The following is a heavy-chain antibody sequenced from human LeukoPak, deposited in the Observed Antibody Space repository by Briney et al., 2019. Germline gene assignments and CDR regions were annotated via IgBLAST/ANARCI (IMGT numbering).Heavy chain of an antibody. CDR3: AREGGDGYNPTGDFDY. V-gene: IGHV6-1*01. CDR2: TYYRSKWYN. CDR1: GDSVSSNSAA. Sequence: SQTLSLTCAISGDSVSSNSAAWNWIRQSPSRGLEWLGRTYYRSKWYNDYAVSVKSRITINPDTSKNQFSLQLNSVTPEDTAVYYCAREGGDGYNPTGDFDYWGQGTLVTVSS. D-gene: IGHD5-24*01. J-gene: IGHJ4*02.